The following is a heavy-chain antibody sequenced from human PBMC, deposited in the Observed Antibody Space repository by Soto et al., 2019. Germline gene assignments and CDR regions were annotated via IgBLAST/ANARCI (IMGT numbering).Heavy chain of an antibody. V-gene: IGHV3-23*01. CDR1: GFTFISDA. Sequence: VGSLRLSCASSGFTFISDAMTWVRQAPGKGLEWVSGVSGTGGSAYYADSVKGRFTISRDKSTNTLYLHMNSLRAEDTAVYYCARGSDSTDYAIEYWGQGNMVNVSS. D-gene: IGHD4-17*01. CDR3: ARGSDSTDYAIEY. CDR2: VSGTGGSA. J-gene: IGHJ4*02.